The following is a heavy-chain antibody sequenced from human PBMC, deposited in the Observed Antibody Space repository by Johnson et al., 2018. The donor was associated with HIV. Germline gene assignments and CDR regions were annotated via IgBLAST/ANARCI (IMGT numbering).Heavy chain of an antibody. CDR1: GFTVNSNY. D-gene: IGHD3-22*01. Sequence: MLLVESGGGLVQPGGSLRLSCAASGFTVNSNYINWVRQAPGKGLECVSGIYSGGRTYYADSVKGRFTISRDNSKNTLYLQMNSLRAEDTAVYYCARELQDDSSGYYYNDAFDIWGQGTMVTVSS. CDR2: IYSGGRT. V-gene: IGHV3-66*01. CDR3: ARELQDDSSGYYYNDAFDI. J-gene: IGHJ3*02.